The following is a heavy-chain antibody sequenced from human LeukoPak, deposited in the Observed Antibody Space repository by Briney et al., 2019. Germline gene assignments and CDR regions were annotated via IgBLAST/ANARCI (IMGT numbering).Heavy chain of an antibody. CDR2: ISGSGGST. V-gene: IGHV3-23*01. CDR3: AKAVASSGWYADY. J-gene: IGHJ4*02. D-gene: IGHD6-19*01. CDR1: GXXFSXYA. Sequence: GSLRLSCAAXGXXFSXYAMSXVRQAPXKXLEXXSAISGSGGSTYYADSVKGRFTISRDNSKNTLYLQMNSLRAENTAVYYCAKAVASSGWYADYWGQGTLVTVSS.